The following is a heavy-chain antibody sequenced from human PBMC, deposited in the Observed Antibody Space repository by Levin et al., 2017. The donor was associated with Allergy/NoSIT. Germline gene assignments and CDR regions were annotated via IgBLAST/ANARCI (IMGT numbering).Heavy chain of an antibody. CDR2: IYYSGST. CDR1: GGSITNYY. CDR3: AREGGKDYGDPSWFDP. Sequence: PSETLSLTCTVSGGSITNYYWSWIRQPPGKGLEWIGYIYYSGSTNYNPSLKSRVTISIDTSKNQFSLKLSSVTAADTAVYYCAREGGKDYGDPSWFDPWGQGTLVTVSS. V-gene: IGHV4-59*01. J-gene: IGHJ5*02. D-gene: IGHD4-17*01.